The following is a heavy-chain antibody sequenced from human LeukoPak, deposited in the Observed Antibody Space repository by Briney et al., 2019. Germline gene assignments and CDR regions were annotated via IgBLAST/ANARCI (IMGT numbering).Heavy chain of an antibody. V-gene: IGHV3-15*01. J-gene: IGHJ4*02. D-gene: IGHD3-10*01. CDR2: IKSKTDGGTT. CDR1: GFTFSNAW. Sequence: KTGGSLRLSCAASGFTFSNAWMSWVRQAPGKGLEWVGRIKSKTDGGTTDYAAPEKGRFTISRDDSKNTLYLQMNSLKTEDTAVCYCTTVRVLWLGELDYWGQGTLVTVSS. CDR3: TTVRVLWLGELDY.